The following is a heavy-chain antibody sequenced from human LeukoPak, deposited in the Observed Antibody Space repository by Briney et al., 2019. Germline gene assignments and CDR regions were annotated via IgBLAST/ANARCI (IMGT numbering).Heavy chain of an antibody. J-gene: IGHJ3*02. V-gene: IGHV1-18*01. Sequence: GASVKVSCKASGYTFTSYGISWVRQAPGQGLEWMGWISAYNGNTNYAQRLQGRVTMTTDTSTSTAYMELRSLRPDDTAVYYCAREGARYYYANGAFDIWGQGTMVTVSS. CDR2: ISAYNGNT. CDR1: GYTFTSYG. CDR3: AREGARYYYANGAFDI. D-gene: IGHD3-10*01.